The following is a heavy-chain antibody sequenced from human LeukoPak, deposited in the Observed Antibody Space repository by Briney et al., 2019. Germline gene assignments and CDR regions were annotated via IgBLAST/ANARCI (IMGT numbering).Heavy chain of an antibody. CDR3: AKPLAVAGTNFGYYFYGMDV. D-gene: IGHD6-19*01. Sequence: GGSLRLSCAASGFTVSSNYMSWVRQAPGKGLEWVSGMSGSGGSTYDADSVRGRFTISRDNSKNTLSLQMNSLRAEDTAVYYCAKPLAVAGTNFGYYFYGMDVRGQGTTVTVSS. CDR2: MSGSGGST. CDR1: GFTVSSNY. V-gene: IGHV3-23*01. J-gene: IGHJ6*02.